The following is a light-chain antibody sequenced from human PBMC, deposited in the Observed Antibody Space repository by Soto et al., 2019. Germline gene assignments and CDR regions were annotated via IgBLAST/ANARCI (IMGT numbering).Light chain of an antibody. CDR2: GAS. J-gene: IGKJ1*01. V-gene: IGKV3-15*01. Sequence: DILLTQSPATLSVSLGERVTITCRASQNVGSYLEWYQQKFGQAPKLLIYGASTRVSGIPSRISGSGSGTEFTLTITSLQSEDFGIYYCQQYNNSLWTFGQGTKVDIK. CDR1: QNVGSY. CDR3: QQYNNSLWT.